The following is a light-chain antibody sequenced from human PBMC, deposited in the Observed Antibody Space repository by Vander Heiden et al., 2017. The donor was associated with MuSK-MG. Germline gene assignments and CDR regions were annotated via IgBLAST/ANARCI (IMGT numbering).Light chain of an antibody. J-gene: IGKJ1*01. CDR3: QQYYSFPRT. V-gene: IGKV4-1*01. Sequence: DIVMTQSPDSLAVSLGERATINCKSSRSVLSISGNKNYLAWYQQKPGQRPKLLIYWASTRESGVPDRFSGSGSGTDFTLTISSLLAEDVAVYYCQQYYSFPRTFGQGTKVEIK. CDR1: RSVLSISGNKNY. CDR2: WAS.